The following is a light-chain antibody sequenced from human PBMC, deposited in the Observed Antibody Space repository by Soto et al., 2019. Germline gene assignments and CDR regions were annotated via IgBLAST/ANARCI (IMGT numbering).Light chain of an antibody. V-gene: IGKV3-15*01. CDR1: QSVGTY. CDR2: GAS. CDR3: QQYNDWPPT. Sequence: EIVMTQSPATLSVSPGERATLSCRASQSVGTYLAWYQQKPGQAPRLLIYGASTRAAGISPRFSGGGSGTEFTLTISSLQSEDFAVYYCQQYNDWPPTFGQGTKVRIK. J-gene: IGKJ1*01.